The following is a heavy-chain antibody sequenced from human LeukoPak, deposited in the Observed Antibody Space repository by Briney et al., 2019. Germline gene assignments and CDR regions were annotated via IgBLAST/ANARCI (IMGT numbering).Heavy chain of an antibody. CDR1: GFTFSSYA. D-gene: IGHD3-22*01. Sequence: GGSLRLSCAASGFTFSSYAMSWVRQAPGKGLEWVSGISDSGGSTYYADSVKGRFSISRDNSKNTLFLQMNSLRAEDTAVYSCAKSGWYESSGPLYYFDYRGQGTLVTVSS. V-gene: IGHV3-23*01. CDR3: AKSGWYESSGPLYYFDY. CDR2: ISDSGGST. J-gene: IGHJ4*02.